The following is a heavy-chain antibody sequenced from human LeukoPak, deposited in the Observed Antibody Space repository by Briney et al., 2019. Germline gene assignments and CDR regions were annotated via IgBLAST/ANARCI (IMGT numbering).Heavy chain of an antibody. CDR1: GFTVSSNY. CDR3: AKADSAYYPNWFES. V-gene: IGHV3-53*05. J-gene: IGHJ5*01. D-gene: IGHD3-22*01. Sequence: GGSLRLSCAASGFTVSSNYMSWVRQAPGKGLEWVSVIYSGGSTYYADSVKGRFTISRDNAKNSLYLQMSSLRPEDTALYYCAKADSAYYPNWFESWGQGTLVTVSS. CDR2: IYSGGST.